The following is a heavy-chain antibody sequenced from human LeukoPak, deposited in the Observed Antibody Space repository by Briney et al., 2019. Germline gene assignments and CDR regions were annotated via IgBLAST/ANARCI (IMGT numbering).Heavy chain of an antibody. CDR3: VSFYETY. CDR1: GNYW. CDR2: INSDGSWT. Sequence: GGSLRLSCAASGNYWMHWVRQAPGKGLVWVSHINSDGSWTSYADSVKGRFTISKDNAKNTVYLQMNSLRTEDTAVYYCVSFYETYWGRGTLVTVSS. D-gene: IGHD2/OR15-2a*01. J-gene: IGHJ4*02. V-gene: IGHV3-74*01.